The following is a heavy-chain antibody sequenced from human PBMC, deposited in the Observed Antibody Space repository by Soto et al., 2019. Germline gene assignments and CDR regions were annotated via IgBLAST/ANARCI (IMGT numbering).Heavy chain of an antibody. V-gene: IGHV4-61*08. J-gene: IGHJ6*02. D-gene: IGHD3-10*01. CDR1: GGSISSGGYS. CDR2: IHYSGTT. CDR3: ARQGFGPLHGLVDV. Sequence: SETLSLTCAVSGGSISSGGYSWSWIRQPPGKGLEWIGYIHYSGTTNYNPSLQSRVAISLDTSKSQFSLKVTSVTATDTAVYYCARQGFGPLHGLVDVWGQGTTVTVSS.